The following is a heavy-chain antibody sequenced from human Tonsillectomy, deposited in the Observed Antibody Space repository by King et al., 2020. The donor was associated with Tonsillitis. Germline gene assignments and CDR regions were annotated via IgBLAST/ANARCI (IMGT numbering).Heavy chain of an antibody. J-gene: IGHJ6*02. CDR2: VSYSGST. CDR3: ARDRSPEARWERRGYHYYYGVDV. CDR1: GASISNYY. D-gene: IGHD1-1*01. V-gene: IGHV4-59*01. Sequence: VQLQESGPGLVKPSETLSLTCSVSGASISNYYWSWIRQPPGKGLEWIGHVSYSGSTNYNPSLKSRVIISVDTSKNKFSLKLNSVTAADTAVYYCARDRSPEARWERRGYHYYYGVDVWGQGTTVTVSS.